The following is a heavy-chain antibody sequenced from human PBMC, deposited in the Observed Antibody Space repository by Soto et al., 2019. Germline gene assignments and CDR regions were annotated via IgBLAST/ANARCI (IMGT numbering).Heavy chain of an antibody. CDR3: ARDRISSSSGEDY. CDR2: INPNSGGT. V-gene: IGHV1-2*02. Sequence: GASVKVSCKASGYTFTGYYMHWVRQAPGQGLEWMGWINPNSGGTNYAQKFQGRVTMTRDTSISTAYMELSRLRSDDTAVYYCARDRISSSSGEDYWGQGTLVTVS. J-gene: IGHJ4*02. D-gene: IGHD6-6*01. CDR1: GYTFTGYY.